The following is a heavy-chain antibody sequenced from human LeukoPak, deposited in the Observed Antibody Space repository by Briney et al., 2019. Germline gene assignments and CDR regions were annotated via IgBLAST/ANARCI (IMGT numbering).Heavy chain of an antibody. D-gene: IGHD6-19*01. CDR1: GGSFSGYY. V-gene: IGHV4-34*01. CDR3: ATRAEAVAGTWFDP. CDR2: INHSGST. J-gene: IGHJ5*02. Sequence: SETLSLTCAVYGGSFSGYYWSWIRQPPGKGLEWIGEINHSGSTNYNPSLKSRVTISVDTSKNQFSLKLSSVTAADTAVYYCATRAEAVAGTWFDPWGQGTLVTVSS.